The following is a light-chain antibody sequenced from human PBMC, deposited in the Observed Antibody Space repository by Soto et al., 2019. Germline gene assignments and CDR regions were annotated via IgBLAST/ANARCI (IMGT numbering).Light chain of an antibody. CDR2: DAS. V-gene: IGKV1-33*01. Sequence: DIQMTQSPSSLSASVGDRVTITCQASQDISNYLNWYQQKPGKAPKLLIYDASNLETGVPSRFSGSGSGTDFTFTISSLQPEDIATYYCQQYDNLPTFGQRTRREIK. CDR3: QQYDNLPT. J-gene: IGKJ5*01. CDR1: QDISNY.